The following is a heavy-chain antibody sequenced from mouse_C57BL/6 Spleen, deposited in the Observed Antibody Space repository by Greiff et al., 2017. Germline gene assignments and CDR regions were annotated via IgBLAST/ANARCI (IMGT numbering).Heavy chain of an antibody. Sequence: VQLQQSGAELVRPGASVTLSCKASGYTFTDYEMHWVKQTPVHGLEWIGAIDPETGGTAYNQKFKGKAILTADKSSSTAYMELRSLTSEYSAVYYCTRLDYSNYFDYWGQGTTLTVSS. V-gene: IGHV1-15*01. J-gene: IGHJ2*01. CDR1: GYTFTDYE. D-gene: IGHD2-5*01. CDR2: IDPETGGT. CDR3: TRLDYSNYFDY.